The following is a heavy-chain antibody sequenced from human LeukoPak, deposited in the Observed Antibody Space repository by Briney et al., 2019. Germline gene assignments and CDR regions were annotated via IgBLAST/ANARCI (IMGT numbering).Heavy chain of an antibody. Sequence: GGSLRLSCAASGFTFSSYGMHWVRQAPGKGLEWVAFIQHDGSDKYYADSVKGRFTISRDNSKNTMYLQMNSLRAEDTAVYYCRDPFDYWGQGTLVTVSS. CDR1: GFTFSSYG. V-gene: IGHV3-30*02. CDR2: IQHDGSDK. J-gene: IGHJ4*02. CDR3: RDPFDY.